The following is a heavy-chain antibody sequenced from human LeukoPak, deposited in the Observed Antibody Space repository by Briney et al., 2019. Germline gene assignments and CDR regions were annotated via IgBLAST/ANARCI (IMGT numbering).Heavy chain of an antibody. CDR1: VGSFSGYY. Sequence: SETLSLTCAVYVGSFSGYYWSWIRQPPGKGLEWIGESNHSGSTNYNPSLKSRVTISVDTSKNQFSLKLSSVTAADTAVYYCARALRGSGYYYYYYMDVWGKGTTVTVSS. CDR3: ARALRGSGYYYYYYMDV. V-gene: IGHV4-34*01. D-gene: IGHD3-10*01. J-gene: IGHJ6*03. CDR2: SNHSGST.